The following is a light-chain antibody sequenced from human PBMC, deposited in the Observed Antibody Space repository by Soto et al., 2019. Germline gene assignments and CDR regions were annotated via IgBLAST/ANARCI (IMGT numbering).Light chain of an antibody. CDR3: QQSYSTPTWT. CDR2: DAS. J-gene: IGKJ1*01. V-gene: IGKV1-39*01. CDR1: QSIRSY. Sequence: DIHRAQSPSSLSASLGNKLTITGRASQSIRSYLNWVQQKPGKAPKLLIYDASSLQTGVPSRFSGTGSGTDFALTISSLQTEDFATYYCQQSYSTPTWTFGQGTKVDI.